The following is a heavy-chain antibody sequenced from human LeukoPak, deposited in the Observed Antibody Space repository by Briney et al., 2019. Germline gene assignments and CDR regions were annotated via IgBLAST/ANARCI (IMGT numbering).Heavy chain of an antibody. D-gene: IGHD5-18*01. CDR3: ARARSSYGYGDAFDI. J-gene: IGHJ3*02. Sequence: GRSLRLSCAASGFTFSTYAMHWVRQAPGKGLEWVAVISYDGSSKYYADSVKGRFTISRDNSKNPLYLQMNSLRAEDTAVYYCARARSSYGYGDAFDIWGQGTMVTVSS. CDR1: GFTFSTYA. CDR2: ISYDGSSK. V-gene: IGHV3-30*04.